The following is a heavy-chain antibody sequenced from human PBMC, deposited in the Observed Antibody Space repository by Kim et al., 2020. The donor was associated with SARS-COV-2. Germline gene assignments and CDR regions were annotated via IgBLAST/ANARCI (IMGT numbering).Heavy chain of an antibody. J-gene: IGHJ5*02. V-gene: IGHV4-59*01. CDR2: IYYSGST. CDR3: ASAQLLGEGWFDP. Sequence: SETLSLTCTVSGGSISSYYWSWIRQPPGKGLEWIGYIYYSGSTNYNPSLKSRVTISVDTSKNQFSLKLSSVTAADTAVYYCASAQLLGEGWFDPWGQGTLVTVSS. D-gene: IGHD2-2*01. CDR1: GGSISSYY.